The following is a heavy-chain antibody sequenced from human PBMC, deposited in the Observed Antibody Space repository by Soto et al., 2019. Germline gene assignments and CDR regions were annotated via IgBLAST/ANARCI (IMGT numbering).Heavy chain of an antibody. CDR1: GCTLSDSA. V-gene: IGHV3-73*01. Sequence: GGSMRLSCGASGCTLSDSAMHWARQASGKGLEWVGRFTNKVNSYATAYAASVKGRFTISRDDSKNTAYLQMNSLKAEDTAVYYCSRQRLGSSSSLWRQNYDYYGMDVWGQGTTVTVSS. J-gene: IGHJ6*02. CDR2: FTNKVNSYAT. D-gene: IGHD6-6*01. CDR3: SRQRLGSSSSLWRQNYDYYGMDV.